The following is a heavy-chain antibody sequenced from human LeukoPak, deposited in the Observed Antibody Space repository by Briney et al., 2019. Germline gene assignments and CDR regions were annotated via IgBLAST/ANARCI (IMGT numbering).Heavy chain of an antibody. J-gene: IGHJ6*03. CDR3: ARAQLWFQTCYYYMDV. D-gene: IGHD5-18*01. V-gene: IGHV1-69*05. CDR2: IIPIFGTA. CDR1: GGTFSSYA. Sequence: SVKVSCKASGGTFSSYAISWVRQAPGQGLEWMGGIIPIFGTANYAQKFQGRVTITTDESTSTAYMELSSLRSEDTAVYYCARAQLWFQTCYYYMDVWGKGTTVTVSS.